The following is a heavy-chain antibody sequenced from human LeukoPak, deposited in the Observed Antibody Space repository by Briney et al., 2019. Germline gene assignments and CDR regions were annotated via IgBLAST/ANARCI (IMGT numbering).Heavy chain of an antibody. J-gene: IGHJ4*02. CDR3: ARDKTSGYFDY. V-gene: IGHV4-30-4*02. D-gene: IGHD1-1*01. Sequence: PSETLSLTCTVSGDSINSGENYWSWIRQPPGKGLEWIGHIYHSGTTYYNPSVKSRMTISVDTSKNQFSLKLSSVTAADTAVYYCARDKTSGYFDYWGQGTLVTVSS. CDR2: IYHSGTT. CDR1: GDSINSGENY.